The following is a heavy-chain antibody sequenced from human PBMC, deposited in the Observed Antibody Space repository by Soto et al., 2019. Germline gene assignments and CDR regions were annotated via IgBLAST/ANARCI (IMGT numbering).Heavy chain of an antibody. CDR3: ARGTTVTNFDY. J-gene: IGHJ4*02. V-gene: IGHV4-31*03. CDR1: GGSISSGGYY. CDR2: IYYSGST. D-gene: IGHD4-17*01. Sequence: SETLSLTCTVSGGSISSGGYYWSWIRQHPGKGLEWIGYIYYSGSTYYNPSLKSRVTISVDTSKNQSSLKLSSVTAADTAVYYCARGTTVTNFDYWGQGTLVTVSS.